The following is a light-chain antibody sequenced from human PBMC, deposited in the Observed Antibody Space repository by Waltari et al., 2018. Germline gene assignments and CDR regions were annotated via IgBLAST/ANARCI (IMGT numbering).Light chain of an antibody. Sequence: SYVVTQPPSVSVAPGETATITCGGDNIGTYSVHWYQQQAGRAPVLVIFYDRDRPSGIPDRFSGSNSGNTATLTISRVEAGDEARYYCHVWHPHVDPGVFGTGTEVTVL. CDR2: YDR. J-gene: IGLJ1*01. V-gene: IGLV3-21*04. CDR3: HVWHPHVDPGV. CDR1: NIGTYS.